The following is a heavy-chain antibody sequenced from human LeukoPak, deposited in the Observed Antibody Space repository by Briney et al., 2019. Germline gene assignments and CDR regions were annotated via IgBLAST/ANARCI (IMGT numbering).Heavy chain of an antibody. CDR1: GYTLTELS. D-gene: IGHD3-22*01. Sequence: EASVKVSCKVSGYTLTELSMHWVRQAPGKGLEWMGGFDPEDGETIYAQKFQGRVTMTEDTSTDTAYLDLRSLTSDDTAVYYCARSHRSLRLLLPTDYWGQGTLVTVSS. CDR3: ARSHRSLRLLLPTDY. CDR2: FDPEDGET. V-gene: IGHV1-24*01. J-gene: IGHJ4*02.